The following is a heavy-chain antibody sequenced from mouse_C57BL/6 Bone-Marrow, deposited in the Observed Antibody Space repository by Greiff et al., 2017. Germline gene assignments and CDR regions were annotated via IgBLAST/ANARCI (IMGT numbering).Heavy chain of an antibody. Sequence: VKLVESGAELMKPGASVKLSCKATGLEWIGEILPGSGSTNYNEKFKGKATFTADTSSNTAYMQLSSLTTEDSAIYYCAIWLRRLDYWGQGTSVTVSS. CDR1: G. CDR2: ILPGSGST. V-gene: IGHV1-9*01. CDR3: AIWLRRLDY. D-gene: IGHD2-2*01. J-gene: IGHJ4*01.